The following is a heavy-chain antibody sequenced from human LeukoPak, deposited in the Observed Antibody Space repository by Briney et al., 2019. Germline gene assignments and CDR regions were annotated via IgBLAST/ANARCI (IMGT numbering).Heavy chain of an antibody. V-gene: IGHV4-34*01. CDR3: ARGHTRITMIRGSRSAYYFDY. D-gene: IGHD3-10*01. CDR1: SGSFSGYY. J-gene: IGHJ4*02. CDR2: INHSGST. Sequence: PSGTLSLTCAVYSGSFSGYYWSWIRQPPGKGLEWIGEINHSGSTNYNPSLKSRVTISLDTSKNQFSLKVRSVTAADTAVYYCARGHTRITMIRGSRSAYYFDYWGQGTLVTVSS.